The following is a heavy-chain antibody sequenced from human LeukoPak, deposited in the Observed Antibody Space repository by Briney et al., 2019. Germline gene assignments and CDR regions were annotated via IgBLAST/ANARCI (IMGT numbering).Heavy chain of an antibody. CDR3: AKWGGIVVVIHPKTAFDF. CDR1: GFTISSNY. V-gene: IGHV3-53*01. J-gene: IGHJ3*01. CDR2: IYTGGST. D-gene: IGHD3-22*01. Sequence: GGSLRLSCAASGFTISSNYMSWVRQAPGKGLEWVSVIYTGGSTHYADSVKGRFTTSRDNSKNTLYLQMNSLRAEDTAVYYCAKWGGIVVVIHPKTAFDFWGQGTMVTVSS.